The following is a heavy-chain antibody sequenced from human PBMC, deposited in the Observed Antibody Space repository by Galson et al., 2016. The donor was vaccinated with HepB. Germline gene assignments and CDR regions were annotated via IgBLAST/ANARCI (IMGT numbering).Heavy chain of an antibody. Sequence: CAASGFTFSNYAMHWVRQAPGKGPEWVAVISHDGSHRYYGDSVKGRFTISRDNSKNTLYLQMNSLRAENTAIYYCARPYCSTTTCRSRFYYYGMDVWGQGTTVTVSS. CDR1: GFTFSNYA. J-gene: IGHJ6*02. CDR3: ARPYCSTTTCRSRFYYYGMDV. CDR2: ISHDGSHR. D-gene: IGHD2-2*01. V-gene: IGHV3-30*04.